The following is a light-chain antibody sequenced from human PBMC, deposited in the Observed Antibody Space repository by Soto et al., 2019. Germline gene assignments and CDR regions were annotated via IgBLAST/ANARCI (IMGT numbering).Light chain of an antibody. CDR1: TSFVGTYNF. Sequence: QSVLTQPASVSGSAGQSITISCTGTTSFVGTYNFVSWYQQHPGKAPHVLIYEGTKRPSGVSNRFSGSTSGSTASLTISGLQTEDEADYYCCSYVGASIYVFGTGTRSPS. J-gene: IGLJ1*01. CDR3: CSYVGASIYV. CDR2: EGT. V-gene: IGLV2-23*01.